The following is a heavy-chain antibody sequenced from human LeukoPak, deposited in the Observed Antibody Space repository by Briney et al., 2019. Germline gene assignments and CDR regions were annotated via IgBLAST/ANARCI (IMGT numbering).Heavy chain of an antibody. J-gene: IGHJ5*02. V-gene: IGHV1-2*02. CDR2: IKPNSGGT. CDR1: GYTFTGYY. Sequence: GASVKVSCKASGYTFTGYYMHWVRQAPGQGLEWMGWIKPNSGGTNYAQKFQGRVTMTRDTSISTAYMEVSRLRSDDTAVYYCARGVLAGFDSSGYPFYNWFDPWGQGTLVTVSS. D-gene: IGHD3-22*01. CDR3: ARGVLAGFDSSGYPFYNWFDP.